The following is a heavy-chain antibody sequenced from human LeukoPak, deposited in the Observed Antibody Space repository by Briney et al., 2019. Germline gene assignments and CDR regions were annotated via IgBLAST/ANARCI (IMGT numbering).Heavy chain of an antibody. CDR3: ARRGVSGSWYFFDY. CDR1: GGSISTHC. J-gene: IGHJ4*02. Sequence: SETLSLTCTVPGGSISTHCWSWIRQPPGRGLEWIGYIYHTGSTNLHPSLKSRVTISVDTSKNQFSLKLSSVTAADTAVYYCARRGVSGSWYFFDYWGQGTLITVSS. V-gene: IGHV4-59*11. CDR2: IYHTGST. D-gene: IGHD6-13*01.